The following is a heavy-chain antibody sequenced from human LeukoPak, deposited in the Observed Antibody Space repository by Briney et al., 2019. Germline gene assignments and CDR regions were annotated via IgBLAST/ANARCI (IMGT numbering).Heavy chain of an antibody. CDR1: GFTFSSYA. J-gene: IGHJ4*02. D-gene: IGHD3-9*01. Sequence: GRSLRLSCAASGFTFSSYAMHWVRQAPGKGLEWVAVISYDGSNKYYADSVKGRFTISRDNSKNTLYLQMNSLRAEDTAVYYCARVGYDILTGPFDYWGQGTLVTVSS. CDR2: ISYDGSNK. V-gene: IGHV3-30-3*01. CDR3: ARVGYDILTGPFDY.